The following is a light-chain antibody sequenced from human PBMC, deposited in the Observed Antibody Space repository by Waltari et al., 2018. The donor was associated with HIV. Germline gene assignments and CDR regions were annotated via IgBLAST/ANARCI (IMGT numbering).Light chain of an antibody. Sequence: QSVLTQPPSASGTPGQRVTISCSGSSSTIGSNYVYLYQHLPGTAPKLLIYRNNQRPSGVPDRFSGSKSGTSASLAISGLRSEDEADYYFAAWDGSLSVVIFGGGTKLTVL. CDR2: RNN. V-gene: IGLV1-47*01. CDR3: AAWDGSLSVVI. CDR1: SSTIGSNY. J-gene: IGLJ2*01.